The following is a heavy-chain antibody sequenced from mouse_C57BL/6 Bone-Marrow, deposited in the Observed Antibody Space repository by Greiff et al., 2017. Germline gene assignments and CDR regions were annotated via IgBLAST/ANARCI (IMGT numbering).Heavy chain of an antibody. CDR3: ARMGGNYGSSYWYFDV. CDR2: INPGSGGT. V-gene: IGHV1-54*01. D-gene: IGHD1-1*01. Sequence: VQLQQSGAELVRPGTSVKVSCKASGYAFTNYLIEWVKQRPGQGLEWIGVINPGSGGTNSNEKFKGKATLTADKSSSTAYMQLSSLTSEDSAVYFCARMGGNYGSSYWYFDVWGTGTTVTVSS. CDR1: GYAFTNYL. J-gene: IGHJ1*03.